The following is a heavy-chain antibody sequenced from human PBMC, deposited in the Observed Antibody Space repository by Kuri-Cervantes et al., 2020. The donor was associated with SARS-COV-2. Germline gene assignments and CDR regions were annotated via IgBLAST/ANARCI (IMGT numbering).Heavy chain of an antibody. CDR2: INPNSGNT. V-gene: IGHV1-2*02. CDR1: GYTFTGYY. J-gene: IGHJ6*02. CDR3: ARGQGTNGVHYGMDV. Sequence: ASVKVSCKASGYTFTGYYMHWVRQAPGQGLEWMGWINPNSGNTGYAQKFQGRVTMTRDTSTSTVYMELSSLRSEDTAVYYCARGQGTNGVHYGMDVWGQGTTVTVSS. D-gene: IGHD2-8*01.